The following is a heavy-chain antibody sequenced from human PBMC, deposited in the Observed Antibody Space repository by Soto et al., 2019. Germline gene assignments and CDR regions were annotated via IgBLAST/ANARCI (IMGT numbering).Heavy chain of an antibody. CDR3: ARTRLQYRELVS. CDR2: ISGPGVT. CDR1: GFSVTNTY. J-gene: IGHJ5*02. V-gene: IGHV3-53*01. Sequence: QPGGSLRLSCAASGFSVTNTYMHWVRQAPGKGLEWVSVISGPGVTYYADSVKGRIALSRDTSQNTMYLHMRNLRADDTAVYYCARTRLQYRELVSWGQGTLVTVS. D-gene: IGHD4-4*01.